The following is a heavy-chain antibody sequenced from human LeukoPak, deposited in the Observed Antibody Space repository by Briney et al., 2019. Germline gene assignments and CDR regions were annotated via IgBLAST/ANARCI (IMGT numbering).Heavy chain of an antibody. Sequence: GGSLRLSCGASGFTFSSYAMHWVRQAPGKGLEWVAVISYDGSNKYYADSVKGRFTISRDNSKNTLYLQMNSLRAEDTAVYYCARDPDTAMVLAFDIWGQGTMVTVSS. CDR1: GFTFSSYA. D-gene: IGHD5-18*01. V-gene: IGHV3-30-3*01. J-gene: IGHJ3*02. CDR2: ISYDGSNK. CDR3: ARDPDTAMVLAFDI.